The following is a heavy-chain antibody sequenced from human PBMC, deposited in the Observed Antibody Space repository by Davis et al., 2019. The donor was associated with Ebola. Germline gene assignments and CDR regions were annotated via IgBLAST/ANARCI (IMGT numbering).Heavy chain of an antibody. CDR1: GYSFTSYW. CDR3: ARHEVAGYCSGGSCYSDPYYYYGMDV. CDR2: IYPGDSDT. J-gene: IGHJ6*02. V-gene: IGHV5-51*01. Sequence: GESLKISCKGSGYSFTSYWIGWVRQMPGKGLEWMGIIYPGDSDTRYSPSFQGQVTISADKSISTAYLQWSSLKASDTAMYYCARHEVAGYCSGGSCYSDPYYYYGMDVWGQGTTVTVSS. D-gene: IGHD2-15*01.